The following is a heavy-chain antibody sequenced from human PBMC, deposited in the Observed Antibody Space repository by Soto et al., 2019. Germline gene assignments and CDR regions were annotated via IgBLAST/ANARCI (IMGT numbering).Heavy chain of an antibody. CDR1: GFTFSSYS. Sequence: EVQLVESGGGLVKPGGSLRLSCAASGFTFSSYSMNWVRQAPGKGLEWVSSISSSSSYIYYADSVKGRFTISRDNAKNSMYLQMNSLRAEDTAVYYCATDRSWIDYWGQGPLVTVSS. CDR3: ATDRSWIDY. V-gene: IGHV3-21*01. D-gene: IGHD6-13*01. J-gene: IGHJ4*02. CDR2: ISSSSSYI.